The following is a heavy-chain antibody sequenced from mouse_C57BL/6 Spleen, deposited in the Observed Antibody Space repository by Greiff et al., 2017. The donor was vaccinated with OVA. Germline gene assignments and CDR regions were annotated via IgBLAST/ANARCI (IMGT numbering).Heavy chain of an antibody. CDR1: GYTFTSYW. CDR3: VLYGSSPHWYFDV. CDR2: IDPSDSET. D-gene: IGHD1-1*01. V-gene: IGHV1-52*01. Sequence: QVHVKQPGAELVRPGSSVKLSCKASGYTFTSYWMHWVKQRPIQGLEWIGNIDPSDSETHYNQKFKDKATLTVDKSSSTAYMQLSSLTSEDSAVYYCVLYGSSPHWYFDVWGTGTTVTVSS. J-gene: IGHJ1*03.